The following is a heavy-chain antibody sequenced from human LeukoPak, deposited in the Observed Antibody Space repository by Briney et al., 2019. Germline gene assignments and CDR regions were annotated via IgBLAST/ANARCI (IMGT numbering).Heavy chain of an antibody. D-gene: IGHD3-10*01. CDR3: ARYRGHYYGSVPYYFDY. CDR2: IYYSGST. V-gene: IGHV4-59*08. Sequence: SETLSLTCTVSGGSISSYYWSWIRQPPGKGLEWIGYIYYSGSTNYNPSLKSRVTISVDTSKNQFSLKLSSVTAADTAVYYCARYRGHYYGSVPYYFDYWGQGTLVTVSS. CDR1: GGSISSYY. J-gene: IGHJ4*02.